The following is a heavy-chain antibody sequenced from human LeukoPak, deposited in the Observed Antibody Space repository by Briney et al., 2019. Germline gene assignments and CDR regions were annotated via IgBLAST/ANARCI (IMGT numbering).Heavy chain of an antibody. D-gene: IGHD3-10*01. Sequence: ASVKDSCKASGYTFTGYYMHWVRQAPGQGLEWMGWINPNSGGTNYAQKFQGWVTMTRDTSISTAYMELSRLRSDDTAVYYCARVPFYGSGSLSHWGQGTLVTVSS. CDR3: ARVPFYGSGSLSH. CDR1: GYTFTGYY. V-gene: IGHV1-2*04. CDR2: INPNSGGT. J-gene: IGHJ4*02.